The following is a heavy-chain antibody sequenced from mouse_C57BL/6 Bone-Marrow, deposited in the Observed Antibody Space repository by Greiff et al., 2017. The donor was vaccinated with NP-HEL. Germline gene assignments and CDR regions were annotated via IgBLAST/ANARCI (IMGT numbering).Heavy chain of an antibody. V-gene: IGHV5-9*01. CDR1: GFTFSSYT. J-gene: IGHJ4*01. CDR2: ISGGGGNT. Sequence: EVNVVESGGGLVKPGGSLKLSCAASGFTFSSYTMSWVRQTPEKRLGWVATISGGGGNTYYPDSVKGRFTISRDNAKNTLYLQMSSLRSEDTALYYCARQRGAMDYWGQGTSVTVSS. CDR3: ARQRGAMDY.